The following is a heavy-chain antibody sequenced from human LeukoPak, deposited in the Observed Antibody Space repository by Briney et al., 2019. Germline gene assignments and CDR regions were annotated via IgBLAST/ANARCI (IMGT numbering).Heavy chain of an antibody. D-gene: IGHD3-3*01. Sequence: GGSLRLSWAASGLTLSNAWMSWVRQAPGKGLECVGRIKSKTDGGTPDYAAPVKGRFTISRDDSKNTLYLQMNSLKTEDTAVYYCTTDPDPLFDFWSGYYSYGMDVWGQGTTVTVSS. CDR3: TTDPDPLFDFWSGYYSYGMDV. J-gene: IGHJ6*02. CDR1: GLTLSNAW. V-gene: IGHV3-15*01. CDR2: IKSKTDGGTP.